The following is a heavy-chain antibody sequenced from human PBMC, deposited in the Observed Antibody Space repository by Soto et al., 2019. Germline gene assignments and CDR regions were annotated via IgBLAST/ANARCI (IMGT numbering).Heavy chain of an antibody. D-gene: IGHD6-19*01. CDR1: GFTFSVYS. Sequence: EVQLVESGGDLVQRGGSLRLSCVASGFTFSVYSMNWVRQAPGKGLEWFSYITSDTKTIKYADSVKGRFTISRDNAKNSVYLQMNSLRDEDTAGYYCARSVEGHFGYWGHGTVVTVSS. J-gene: IGHJ4*01. CDR2: ITSDTKTI. CDR3: ARSVEGHFGY. V-gene: IGHV3-48*02.